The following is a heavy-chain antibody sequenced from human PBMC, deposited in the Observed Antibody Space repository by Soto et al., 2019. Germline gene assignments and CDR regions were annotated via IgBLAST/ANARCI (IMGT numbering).Heavy chain of an antibody. D-gene: IGHD2-2*01. CDR3: AKDPGEGYCSSTSCDNWFDP. V-gene: IGHV3-23*01. J-gene: IGHJ5*02. CDR1: GFTFSSYA. CDR2: ISGSGGST. Sequence: EVQLLESGGGLVQPGGSLRLSCAASGFTFSSYAMSWVRQAPGKGLEWVSAISGSGGSTYYADSAKGRFTISRDNSKNTLYLQMNSLRAEDTAVYYCAKDPGEGYCSSTSCDNWFDPWGQGTLVTVSS.